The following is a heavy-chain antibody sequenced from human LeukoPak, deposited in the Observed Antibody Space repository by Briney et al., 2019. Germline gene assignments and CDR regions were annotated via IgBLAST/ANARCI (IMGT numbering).Heavy chain of an antibody. D-gene: IGHD5-12*01. J-gene: IGHJ3*02. CDR1: GFSFSGSW. CDR3: ARARSYSFDI. V-gene: IGHV3-7*01. Sequence: PGGSLRLSCAASGFSFSGSWMSWVRQAPGKGLEGVAHIKPDEGEKFYMDSVKGRFTVSRDNAKSLVFLLMNSLRAEDTAVYYCARARSYSFDIWGQGTMVTVSS. CDR2: IKPDEGEK.